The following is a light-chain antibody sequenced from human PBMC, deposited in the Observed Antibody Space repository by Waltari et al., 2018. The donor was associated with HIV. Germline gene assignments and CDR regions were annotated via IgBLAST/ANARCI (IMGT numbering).Light chain of an antibody. CDR2: EVT. J-gene: IGLJ3*02. V-gene: IGLV2-8*01. CDR1: SSDAGGYNY. Sequence: QSALTQPPSASGSPGQSVPISCTGSSSDAGGYNYVSWYQQHPGKAPKLIIFEVTKRPSGVPNRFSGSKSGNTASLTVSGLQADDEADYYCCSYTGYNDFLFGAGTKLTVL. CDR3: CSYTGYNDFL.